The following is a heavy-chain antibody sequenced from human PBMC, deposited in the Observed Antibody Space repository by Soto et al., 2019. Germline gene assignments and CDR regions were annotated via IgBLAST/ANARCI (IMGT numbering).Heavy chain of an antibody. J-gene: IGHJ6*02. D-gene: IGHD1-1*01. CDR2: ISPYNGDT. CDR3: ARCPSLLGNENGKYGLDF. CDR1: GDRFTSYG. Sequence: QVQLVQSGAEVKKPGASVKVSCKASGDRFTSYGISWVRQAPGQGVEWMGWISPYNGDTYHAQKLQDRVTLTTDTSTSTAYMELRSLRSDDTAVYYCARCPSLLGNENGKYGLDFWGQGTTVTVSS. V-gene: IGHV1-18*01.